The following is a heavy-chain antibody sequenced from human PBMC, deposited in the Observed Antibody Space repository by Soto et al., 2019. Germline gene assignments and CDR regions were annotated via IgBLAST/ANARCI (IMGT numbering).Heavy chain of an antibody. CDR3: AREIPSRGAGWFDP. D-gene: IGHD3-10*01. Sequence: TGGSLRLSCAASGFTFSSYSMNWVRQAPGKGLEWISYISSSSSTIYYADSVKGRFTISRDNAKNSLYLQMNSLRDEDTAVYYCAREIPSRGAGWFDPWGQGTLVTVSS. V-gene: IGHV3-48*02. CDR2: ISSSSSTI. J-gene: IGHJ5*02. CDR1: GFTFSSYS.